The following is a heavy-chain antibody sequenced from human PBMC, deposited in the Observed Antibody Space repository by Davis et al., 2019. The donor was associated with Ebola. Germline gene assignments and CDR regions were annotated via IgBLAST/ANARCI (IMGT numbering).Heavy chain of an antibody. CDR1: GGSISSGGYY. CDR2: IYYSGST. Sequence: MPSETLSLTCTVSGGSISSGGYYWSWIRQHPGKGLEWIGYIYYSGSTYYNPSLKSRVTISVDTSKNQFSLKLSSVTAADTAVYYCARGLTWFGELLYESGFDPWGQGTLVTVSS. V-gene: IGHV4-31*03. J-gene: IGHJ5*02. CDR3: ARGLTWFGELLYESGFDP. D-gene: IGHD3-10*01.